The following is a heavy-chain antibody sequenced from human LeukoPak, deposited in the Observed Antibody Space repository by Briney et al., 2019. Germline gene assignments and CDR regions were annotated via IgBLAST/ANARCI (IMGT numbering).Heavy chain of an antibody. D-gene: IGHD3-10*01. CDR1: GGSISSSSYN. CDR2: VYYSGST. Sequence: SETLSLTCTVSGGSISSSSYNWGWIRQPPGKGLEWIGSVYYSGSTYYNPSLKSRVTMSVDTSKNQFSLKLSSVTAADTAVYYCARVRGLVVRGVMLYYYYMDVWGKGTTVTISS. J-gene: IGHJ6*03. CDR3: ARVRGLVVRGVMLYYYYMDV. V-gene: IGHV4-39*01.